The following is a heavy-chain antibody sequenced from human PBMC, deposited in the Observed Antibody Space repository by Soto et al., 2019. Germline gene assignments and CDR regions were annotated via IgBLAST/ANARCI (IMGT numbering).Heavy chain of an antibody. CDR2: ISAYNGNT. V-gene: IGHV1-18*01. CDR3: ARDIYDILSCYYHVTPRTLDY. CDR1: GYTFTSYG. J-gene: IGHJ4*02. D-gene: IGHD3-9*01. Sequence: GASVKVSCKASGYTFTSYGISWVRQAPGQGLEWMGWISAYNGNTNYAQKLQGRVTMTTDTSTSTAYMELRSLRSDDTAVYYCARDIYDILSCYYHVTPRTLDYWGQGTLVTVSS.